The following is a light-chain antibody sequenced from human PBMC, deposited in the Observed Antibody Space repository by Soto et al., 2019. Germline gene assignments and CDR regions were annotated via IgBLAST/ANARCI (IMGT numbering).Light chain of an antibody. CDR2: EVS. Sequence: QSALTQAASVSGSPGQSITISCTGTSSDVGGYNYVSWYQQHPGKAPKLMIYEVSNRPSGVSNRFSGSKSGNTASLTISGLQAEDEADYYCISYTVSSTLVFGGGTKLTVL. V-gene: IGLV2-14*01. CDR3: ISYTVSSTLV. CDR1: SSDVGGYNY. J-gene: IGLJ2*01.